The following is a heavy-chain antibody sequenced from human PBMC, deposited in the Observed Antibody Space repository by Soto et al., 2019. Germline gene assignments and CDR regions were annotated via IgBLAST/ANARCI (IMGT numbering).Heavy chain of an antibody. CDR2: VYYTGST. Sequence: TLSLTCTVSGASIRSTDYYWSWIRQAPGKGLEWIGYVYYTGSTYYNPSLMSRLTISVDTSKNQFSLKLTSVTAAETAVYYCVRTARQGAVAPHWFDRWGQGTQVTVS. J-gene: IGHJ5*02. CDR1: GASIRSTDYY. D-gene: IGHD2-21*02. CDR3: VRTARQGAVAPHWFDR. V-gene: IGHV4-30-4*01.